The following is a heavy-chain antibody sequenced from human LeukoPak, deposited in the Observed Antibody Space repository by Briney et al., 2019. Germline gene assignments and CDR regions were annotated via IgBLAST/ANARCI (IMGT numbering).Heavy chain of an antibody. CDR2: ISGSGGST. D-gene: IGHD2-21*02. V-gene: IGHV3-23*01. CDR1: RLTFSTYA. Sequence: PGGSLRLSCAASRLTFSTYAMSWVRQAPGKGLEWVSAISGSGGSTYYADSVKGRFTISRDNARKSLYLQMNSLRAEDTAVYFCARDSDCGGDCYRDMTASPYYFDYWGQGTLVTVSS. J-gene: IGHJ4*02. CDR3: ARDSDCGGDCYRDMTASPYYFDY.